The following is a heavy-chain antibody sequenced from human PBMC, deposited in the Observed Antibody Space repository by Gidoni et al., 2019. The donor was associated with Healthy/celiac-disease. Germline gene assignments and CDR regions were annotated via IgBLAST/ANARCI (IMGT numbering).Heavy chain of an antibody. Sequence: QVPLQESGPGLVKPSETLSLTCTVPGGSISSYYWSWIRQPAGKGLEWIGRIYTSGSTNYNPSLKSRVTMSVDTSKNQFSLKLSSVTAADTAVYYCASSKAAAGSSLFFDYWGQGTLVTVSS. J-gene: IGHJ4*02. CDR2: IYTSGST. V-gene: IGHV4-4*07. D-gene: IGHD6-13*01. CDR1: GGSISSYY. CDR3: ASSKAAAGSSLFFDY.